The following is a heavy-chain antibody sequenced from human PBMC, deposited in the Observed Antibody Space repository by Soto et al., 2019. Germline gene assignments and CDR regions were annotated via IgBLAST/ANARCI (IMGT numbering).Heavy chain of an antibody. V-gene: IGHV4-59*11. CDR2: IYYDGST. CDR3: ARESAGLHKNNWFDP. J-gene: IGHJ5*02. Sequence: QVQLQESGPGLVKPSETLSLTCTVSGGSITSHYWSWIRQPPGQGLEWIGYIYYDGSTCYSPSLESRVTMSVDTASNQLLLRLDSVTAADKAVYYCARESAGLHKNNWFDPWGQGTLVTVSS. D-gene: IGHD3-16*01. CDR1: GGSITSHY.